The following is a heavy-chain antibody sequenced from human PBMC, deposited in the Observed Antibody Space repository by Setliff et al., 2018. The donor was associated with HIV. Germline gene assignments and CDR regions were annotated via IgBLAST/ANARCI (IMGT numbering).Heavy chain of an antibody. J-gene: IGHJ4*02. CDR2: IYYDGRT. CDR1: GGSIRTGACY. CDR3: ARQTATGTSATFDS. Sequence: SETLSLTCTVSGGSIRTGACYWGWIRQPPGKGLEWIGSIYYDGRTFYKPSLKSRVTISVDTSKNQFSLKLSSVTAADTAVYYCARQTATGTSATFDSWGQGSLVTVSS. V-gene: IGHV4-39*07. D-gene: IGHD2-21*02.